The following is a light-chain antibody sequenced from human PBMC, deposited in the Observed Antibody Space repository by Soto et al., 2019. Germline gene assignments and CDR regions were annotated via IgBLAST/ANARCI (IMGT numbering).Light chain of an antibody. Sequence: IVFTQSPATLYLSPRERATLSCRASQSVNNYLAWYQQTPGQAPRLLIYDASTRATGIPARFSGSGSGTDFTLTISSLEPEDFAVYYCQQRMDLPLTFCGGTKVDIK. J-gene: IGKJ4*01. CDR2: DAS. V-gene: IGKV3-11*01. CDR1: QSVNNY. CDR3: QQRMDLPLT.